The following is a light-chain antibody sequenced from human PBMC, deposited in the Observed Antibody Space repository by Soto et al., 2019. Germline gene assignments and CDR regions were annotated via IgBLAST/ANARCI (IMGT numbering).Light chain of an antibody. CDR3: QQRSNWIFT. CDR2: DTS. J-gene: IGKJ3*01. CDR1: QSLSES. Sequence: EIVLTQSPATLSLAPGDRATLSCRASQSLSESLTWYQQKPGQTPRLLIYDTSNRATGIPARFSGSGSGTDFTLTISSLEPEDFAVYYCQQRSNWIFTFGPGTKVDIK. V-gene: IGKV3-11*01.